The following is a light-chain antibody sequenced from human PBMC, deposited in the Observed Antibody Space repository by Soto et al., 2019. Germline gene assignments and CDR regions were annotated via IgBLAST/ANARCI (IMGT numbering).Light chain of an antibody. V-gene: IGKV3-20*01. Sequence: EIVLTQSPGTLSLSPGERATLSCRASQSISSNHLAWYQQKPGQAPRLLIYGSSTRATGIPDRVSDSGSGTDVSLTISRLEPEDSAVYLCQQYGGSPPYTFGQGTKVEIK. CDR2: GSS. J-gene: IGKJ2*01. CDR1: QSISSNH. CDR3: QQYGGSPPYT.